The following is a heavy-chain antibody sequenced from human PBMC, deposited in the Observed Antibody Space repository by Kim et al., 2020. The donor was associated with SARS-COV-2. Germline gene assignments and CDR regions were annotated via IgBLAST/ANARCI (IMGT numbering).Heavy chain of an antibody. V-gene: IGHV3-53*01. D-gene: IGHD6-19*01. CDR3: ARVNPEYYSSGWYSAFDI. J-gene: IGHJ3*02. Sequence: KDRTTITRDNSKNTPYLQMNRLRADDTAVYYCARVNPEYYSSGWYSAFDIWGQGTMVTVSS.